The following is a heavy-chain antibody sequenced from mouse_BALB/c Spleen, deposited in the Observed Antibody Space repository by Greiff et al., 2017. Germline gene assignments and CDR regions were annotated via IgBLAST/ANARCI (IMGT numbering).Heavy chain of an antibody. CDR1: GFSLTGYG. J-gene: IGHJ4*01. V-gene: IGHV2-6-7*01. D-gene: IGHD2-14*01. Sequence: VHLVESGPGLVAPSQSLSLTCTVSGFSLTGYGVNWVRQPPGKGLEWLGMIWGDGSTDYNSALKSRLSISKDNSKSQVFLKMNSLQTDDTARYYCARAYRYDDYAMDYWGQGTSVTVSS. CDR2: IWGDGST. CDR3: ARAYRYDDYAMDY.